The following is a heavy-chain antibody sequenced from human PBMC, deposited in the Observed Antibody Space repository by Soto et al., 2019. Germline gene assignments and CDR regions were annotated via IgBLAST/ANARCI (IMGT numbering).Heavy chain of an antibody. CDR1: VFTFSSYW. Sequence: HPWWSLRLSCSASVFTFSSYWMHWFRQAPGKGLVWVSRINSDGSSATYADSVKGRFTVSRDNAKNTLYLQMNSLRAEDTAVYYCARDLPTSGDGMDVWGQGTTVTVSS. D-gene: IGHD4-17*01. CDR3: ARDLPTSGDGMDV. V-gene: IGHV3-74*01. J-gene: IGHJ6*02. CDR2: INSDGSSA.